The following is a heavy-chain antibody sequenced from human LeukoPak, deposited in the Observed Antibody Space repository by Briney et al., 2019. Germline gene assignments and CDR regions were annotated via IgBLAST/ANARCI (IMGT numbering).Heavy chain of an antibody. CDR1: GFTVSSNY. V-gene: IGHV3-53*05. J-gene: IGHJ1*01. CDR2: IYSGGST. CDR3: ARDSQEFFQH. Sequence: GGSLRLSCAASGFTVSSNYMSWVRQAPGKGLERVSVIYSGGSTYYSDSMKGRFTISRDNSKNSLYLQMNSLRTEDTALYYCARDSQEFFQHWGQGTLVTVSS.